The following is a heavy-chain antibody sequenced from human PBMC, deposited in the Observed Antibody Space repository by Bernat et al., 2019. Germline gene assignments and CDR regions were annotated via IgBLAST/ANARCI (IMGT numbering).Heavy chain of an antibody. J-gene: IGHJ6*02. Sequence: QVQLVESGGGVVQPGRSLRLSCAASGFTFSSYAMHWVRQAPGKGLEWVAVISYDGSNKYYADSGKGRFTISRDNSKNTLYLQMNSLRAEDTAVYYCARDGDVWGQGTTVTVSS. V-gene: IGHV3-30-3*01. CDR1: GFTFSSYA. CDR2: ISYDGSNK. CDR3: ARDGDV.